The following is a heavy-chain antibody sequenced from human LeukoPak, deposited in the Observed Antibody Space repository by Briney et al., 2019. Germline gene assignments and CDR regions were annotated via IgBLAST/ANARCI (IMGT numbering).Heavy chain of an antibody. CDR3: AREEREYCGGDCNDAFDI. D-gene: IGHD2-21*02. CDR1: GYTFTSYG. Sequence: WASVKVSCKASGYTFTSYGISWVRQAPGQGLEWMGWISAYNGNTNYAQKLQGRVTMTTDTSTSTAYMELRSLRSDDTAVYYCAREEREYCGGDCNDAFDIWGQGTMVTVSS. CDR2: ISAYNGNT. J-gene: IGHJ3*02. V-gene: IGHV1-18*01.